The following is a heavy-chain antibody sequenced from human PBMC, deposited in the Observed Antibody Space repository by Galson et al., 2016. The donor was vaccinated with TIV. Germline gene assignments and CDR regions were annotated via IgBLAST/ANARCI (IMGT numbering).Heavy chain of an antibody. D-gene: IGHD2-2*02. CDR3: AKTPIDIVIASAATPGYYFDY. J-gene: IGHJ4*02. Sequence: SLRLSCAASGFTFTTDNMSWIRQAPGKGLEWVSTISGSGDTIYYADSVKGHFTISRDNSKNTLYLQMNSLRVEDTAVYYCAKTPIDIVIASAATPGYYFDYWGQGTLVTVSS. V-gene: IGHV3-23*01. CDR1: GFTFTTDN. CDR2: ISGSGDTI.